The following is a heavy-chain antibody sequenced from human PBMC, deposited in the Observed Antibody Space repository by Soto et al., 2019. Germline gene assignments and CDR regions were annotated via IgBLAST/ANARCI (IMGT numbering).Heavy chain of an antibody. J-gene: IGHJ4*02. Sequence: KTSETLSLTCAVYGGSFSGYYWSWIRQPPGKGLEWIGEINHSGSTNYNPSLKSRVTISVDTSKNQFSLKLSSVTAADTAVYYCARGAKYSSDVDYWGQGTLVTVSS. CDR3: ARGAKYSSDVDY. CDR2: INHSGST. D-gene: IGHD6-25*01. CDR1: GGSFSGYY. V-gene: IGHV4-34*01.